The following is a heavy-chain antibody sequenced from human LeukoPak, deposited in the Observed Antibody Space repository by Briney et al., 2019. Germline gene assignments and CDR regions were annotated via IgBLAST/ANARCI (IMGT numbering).Heavy chain of an antibody. D-gene: IGHD3-9*01. CDR1: GYTFTSYG. CDR2: ISAYNGNT. Sequence: ASVKVSCKASGYTFTSYGISWVRQAPGQGLEWMGWISAYNGNTNYAQKLQGRVTKTTDTSTSTAYMELRSLRSDDTAVYYCARSSSPDWYFDYWGQGTLVTVSS. J-gene: IGHJ4*02. CDR3: ARSSSPDWYFDY. V-gene: IGHV1-18*01.